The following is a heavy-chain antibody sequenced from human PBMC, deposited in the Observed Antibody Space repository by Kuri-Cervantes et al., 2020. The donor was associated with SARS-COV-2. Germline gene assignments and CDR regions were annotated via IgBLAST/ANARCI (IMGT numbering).Heavy chain of an antibody. V-gene: IGHV1-69*10. CDR2: IIPILGIA. D-gene: IGHD2-21*01. J-gene: IGHJ5*02. CDR1: GGTFSDCA. CDR3: AREGET. Sequence: SVKVSCKASGGTFSDCAISGVRQAPGQGLEWMGGIIPILGIANYAQKFQGRVTITADTSTSTAYMELRSLRSDDTAVYYCAREGETWGQGTLVTVSS.